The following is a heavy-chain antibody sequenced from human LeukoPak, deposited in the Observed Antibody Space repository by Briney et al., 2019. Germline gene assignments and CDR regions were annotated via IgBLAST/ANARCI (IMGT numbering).Heavy chain of an antibody. Sequence: ASVKVSCKASGYTFTSYGISWVRQAPGQGLEWMGWISAYNGNTNYAQKPQGRVTMTTDTSTSTAYMELRSLRSDDTAVYYCARDTYDYVWGSDFDYWGQGTLVTVSS. V-gene: IGHV1-18*01. D-gene: IGHD3-16*01. CDR3: ARDTYDYVWGSDFDY. CDR1: GYTFTSYG. CDR2: ISAYNGNT. J-gene: IGHJ4*02.